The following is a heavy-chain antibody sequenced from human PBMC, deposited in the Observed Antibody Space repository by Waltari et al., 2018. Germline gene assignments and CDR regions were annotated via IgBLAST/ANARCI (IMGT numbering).Heavy chain of an antibody. J-gene: IGHJ6*02. D-gene: IGHD3-3*01. Sequence: EVQLVESGGGLVQPGGSLRLSCAASGFTFSSYEMNWVRQAPGKGLEWVSYISSSGSTIYYADSGKGRFTISRDNAKNSLYLQMNSLRAEDTAVYYCARGDYDFWSRYYGMDVWGQGTTVTVSS. CDR2: ISSSGSTI. V-gene: IGHV3-48*03. CDR1: GFTFSSYE. CDR3: ARGDYDFWSRYYGMDV.